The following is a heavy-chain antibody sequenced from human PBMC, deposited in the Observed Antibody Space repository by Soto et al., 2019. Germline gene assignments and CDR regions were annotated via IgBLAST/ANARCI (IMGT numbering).Heavy chain of an antibody. CDR1: GFTFSAFW. Sequence: GGSLRLSCAASGFTFSAFWMTWVRQAPGKWLEWVVNIREDGSVKYYADSVKGRFTISRDNAKNSLFLLMNSLRVEDTAVYYCARYRAAGRTYYFDYWGQGTLVTVSS. CDR2: IREDGSVK. V-gene: IGHV3-7*03. CDR3: ARYRAAGRTYYFDY. J-gene: IGHJ4*02. D-gene: IGHD3-10*01.